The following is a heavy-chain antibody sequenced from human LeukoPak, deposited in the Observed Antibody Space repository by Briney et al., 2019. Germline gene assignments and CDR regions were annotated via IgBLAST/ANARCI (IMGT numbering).Heavy chain of an antibody. J-gene: IGHJ4*02. CDR1: GFTFRNAW. Sequence: GGSLRLSCAASGFTFRNAWMNWVRQAPGKGLEWVAFIRYDGSNKYYADSVKGRFTISRDNAKNSLYLQMNSLRAEDTAVYYCARDDLDYFDYWGQGTLVTVSS. V-gene: IGHV3-30*02. CDR3: ARDDLDYFDY. CDR2: IRYDGSNK.